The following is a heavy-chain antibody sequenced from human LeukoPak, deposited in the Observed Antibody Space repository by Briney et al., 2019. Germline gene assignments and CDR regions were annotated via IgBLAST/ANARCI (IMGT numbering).Heavy chain of an antibody. CDR3: ATASVMVPLYYYYGMDV. J-gene: IGHJ6*02. CDR2: IYYSGST. V-gene: IGHV4-59*08. Sequence: SETLSLTCTVSGGSISSYYWSWIRQPPGKGLEWIGYIYYSGSTNYNPSLKSRVTISVDTSKNQFSLKLGSVTAADTAVYYCATASVMVPLYYYYGMDVWGQGTTVTVSS. D-gene: IGHD2-8*01. CDR1: GGSISSYY.